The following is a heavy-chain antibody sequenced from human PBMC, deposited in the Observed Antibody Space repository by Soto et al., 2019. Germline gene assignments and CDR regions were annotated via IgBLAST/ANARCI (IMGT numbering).Heavy chain of an antibody. CDR2: ISYDGSNK. D-gene: IGHD6-13*01. V-gene: IGHV3-30*03. CDR3: ARDDSSQPGIDY. J-gene: IGHJ4*02. CDR1: GFTFSSYG. Sequence: QVQLVESGGGVVQPGRSLRLSCAASGFTFSSYGMHWVRQAPGKGLEWVAVISYDGSNKYYADSVKGRFTISRDNSKNTLYLQMNSLRAVDTAVYYCARDDSSQPGIDYWGQGTLVTVSS.